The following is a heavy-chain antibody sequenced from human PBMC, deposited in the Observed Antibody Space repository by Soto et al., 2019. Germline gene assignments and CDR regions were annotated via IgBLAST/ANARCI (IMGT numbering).Heavy chain of an antibody. CDR1: GGSISSYY. Sequence: PSETLSLTCTVSGGSISSYYWSWIRQPPGKGLEWIGYIYYSGSTNYNPSLKSRVTISVDTSKNQFSLKLSSVTAADTAVYYWARGRGTWIPDAFDIWGQGTMITVSS. CDR3: ARGRGTWIPDAFDI. J-gene: IGHJ3*02. CDR2: IYYSGST. V-gene: IGHV4-59*01. D-gene: IGHD1-1*01.